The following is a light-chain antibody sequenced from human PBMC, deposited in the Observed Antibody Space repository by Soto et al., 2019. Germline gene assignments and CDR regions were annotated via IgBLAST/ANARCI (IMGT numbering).Light chain of an antibody. CDR2: EVS. CDR1: SSDIGGYKY. CDR3: TSYSRYRVLV. J-gene: IGLJ3*02. V-gene: IGLV2-14*01. Sequence: QSALTQPRSVSGSLGQSITISCTGTSSDIGGYKYVSWYQQHPGKAPKLIIFEVSNRPSGVSDRFSGSNSGNTASLTISGLQAEDEADYYCTSYSRYRVLVFGGGTKVTVL.